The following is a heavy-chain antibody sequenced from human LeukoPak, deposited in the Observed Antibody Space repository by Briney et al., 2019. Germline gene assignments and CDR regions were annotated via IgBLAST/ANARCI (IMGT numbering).Heavy chain of an antibody. Sequence: SETLSLTCAVYGGSFTGYYWSWIRQPPGKGLEWIGEIDYSGYTNYNPSLKSRVTVSVDTSKNQISLKLSSVTAADTAVYYCATGRDIVRGNWLDPWGQGTLVTVSS. V-gene: IGHV4-34*01. CDR3: ATGRDIVRGNWLDP. D-gene: IGHD3-10*02. CDR2: IDYSGYT. CDR1: GGSFTGYY. J-gene: IGHJ5*02.